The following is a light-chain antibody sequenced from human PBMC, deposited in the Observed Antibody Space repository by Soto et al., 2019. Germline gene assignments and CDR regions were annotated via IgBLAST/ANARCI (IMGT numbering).Light chain of an antibody. CDR3: QQSYSTPQT. Sequence: DIQMTQSPSSLSASVGDRVTITCRASQSISTFLNWYQQKPGKAPKLLIYAASSLQSGVPSRFSGSGSGTDFTLTISSLQPEDFATYYCQQSYSTPQTFGQGTTLEIK. CDR2: AAS. J-gene: IGKJ2*01. V-gene: IGKV1-39*01. CDR1: QSISTF.